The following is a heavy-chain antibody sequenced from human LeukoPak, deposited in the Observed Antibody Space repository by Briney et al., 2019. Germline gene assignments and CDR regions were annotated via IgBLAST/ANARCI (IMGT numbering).Heavy chain of an antibody. J-gene: IGHJ4*02. CDR3: AKSSGSYGENNYCDY. Sequence: PGGSLRLSCAASGFTFSSYGMSWVRQAPGKGLEWVSAISGSGGTTYYADSVKGRFTISRDNSKNTLYLQMNSLRTEDTAVYYCAKSSGSYGENNYCDYWGQGTLVTVSS. V-gene: IGHV3-23*01. CDR2: ISGSGGTT. CDR1: GFTFSSYG. D-gene: IGHD1-26*01.